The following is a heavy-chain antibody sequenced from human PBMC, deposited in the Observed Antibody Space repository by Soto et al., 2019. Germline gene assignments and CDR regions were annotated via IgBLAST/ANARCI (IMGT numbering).Heavy chain of an antibody. J-gene: IGHJ4*02. Sequence: GGSLRLSCAASGFTFSSYAMSWVRQAPGKGLEWVSAISGSGGSTYYADSVKGRFTISRNNSKNTLYLQMNSLRAEDTVVYYCAKDHWIAAAGTFDYWGQGTLVTVSS. V-gene: IGHV3-23*01. CDR3: AKDHWIAAAGTFDY. CDR2: ISGSGGST. D-gene: IGHD6-13*01. CDR1: GFTFSSYA.